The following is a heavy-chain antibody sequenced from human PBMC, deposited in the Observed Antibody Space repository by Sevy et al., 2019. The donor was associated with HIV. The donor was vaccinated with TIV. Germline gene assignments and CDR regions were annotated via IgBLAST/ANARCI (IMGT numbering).Heavy chain of an antibody. CDR1: GFTFIRYN. D-gene: IGHD1-26*01. J-gene: IGHJ4*02. CDR2: VSGSINYI. CDR3: ARGPPDGSYDYFDY. V-gene: IGHV3-21*06. Sequence: GGSLRLSCAASGFTFIRYNMNWVRQAPGKGLEWVSSVSGSINYIYYAESLKGRFIISRDNVKDTLSLQMNSLRADDTAVYYCARGPPDGSYDYFDYWGQGTLVTVSS.